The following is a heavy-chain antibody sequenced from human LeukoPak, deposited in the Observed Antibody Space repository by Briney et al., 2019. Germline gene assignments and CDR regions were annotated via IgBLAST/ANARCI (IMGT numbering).Heavy chain of an antibody. D-gene: IGHD5-18*01. CDR1: GYSISSGYY. CDR3: ASGYSYALDGAFDI. V-gene: IGHV4-38-2*02. CDR2: IYHRGST. J-gene: IGHJ3*02. Sequence: PETLSLTCTVSGYSISSGYYWGWIRQPPGKGLEWIGSIYHRGSTYYNPSLKSRVTISVDTSKNQFSLKLRSVTAADTAVYYCASGYSYALDGAFDIWGQGTMVTVSS.